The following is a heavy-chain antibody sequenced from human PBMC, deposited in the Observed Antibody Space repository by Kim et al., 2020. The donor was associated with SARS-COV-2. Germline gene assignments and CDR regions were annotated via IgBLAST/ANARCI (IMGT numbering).Heavy chain of an antibody. J-gene: IGHJ5*02. V-gene: IGHV3-21*01. D-gene: IGHD2-2*01. Sequence: SVKRRFPISRDNAKNSLYLQMTSLRAEDTAVYYCARDRLVVPAAHNWFDPWGQGTLVTVSS. CDR3: ARDRLVVPAAHNWFDP.